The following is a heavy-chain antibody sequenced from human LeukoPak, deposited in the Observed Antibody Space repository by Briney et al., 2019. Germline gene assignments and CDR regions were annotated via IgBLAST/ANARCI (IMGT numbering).Heavy chain of an antibody. CDR2: ITTVGGST. V-gene: IGHV3-23*01. D-gene: IGHD3-22*01. Sequence: GGSLRLSCASSGFTFSSYAMSWVRQAPGKRLEWVSSITTVGGSTYYADSVKGRFTISRDNSKNTLYLQINSLRVEDTAVYFCAKGGYYDNSGYPSNWFYPWGRGTLVTVSS. CDR1: GFTFSSYA. J-gene: IGHJ5*02. CDR3: AKGGYYDNSGYPSNWFYP.